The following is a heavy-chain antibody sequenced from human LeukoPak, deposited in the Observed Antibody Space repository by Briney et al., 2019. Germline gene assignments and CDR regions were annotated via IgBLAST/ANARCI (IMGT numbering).Heavy chain of an antibody. Sequence: GGSLRLSCAASGFTFSSYTMSWVRQAPGKGLEWVSTITTSDGNTYYADSVKGRFTVSRDNSKNTLFLQMNSLRAEDTAVYYCTRAGKPPYFDYWGQGTLVIVSS. CDR3: TRAGKPPYFDY. V-gene: IGHV3-23*01. J-gene: IGHJ4*02. CDR1: GFTFSSYT. CDR2: ITTSDGNT.